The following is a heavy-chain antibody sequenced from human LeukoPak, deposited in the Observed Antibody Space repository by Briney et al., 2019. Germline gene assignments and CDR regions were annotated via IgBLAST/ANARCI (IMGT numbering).Heavy chain of an antibody. V-gene: IGHV3-48*03. Sequence: GGSLRLSCEVSAFIFSTYEMNWVRQAPGKGLEWISCISAGGLTTYYADSVKGRFTISRDNAKNSLYLQMNSLRAEDTAVYYCTRRGGYFDYWGQGSLVTVSS. CDR2: ISAGGLTT. J-gene: IGHJ4*02. CDR1: AFIFSTYE. CDR3: TRRGGYFDY. D-gene: IGHD3-16*01.